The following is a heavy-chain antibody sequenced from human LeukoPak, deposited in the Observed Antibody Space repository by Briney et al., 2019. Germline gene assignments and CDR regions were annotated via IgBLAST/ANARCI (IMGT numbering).Heavy chain of an antibody. J-gene: IGHJ4*02. CDR1: GFTFSSYA. Sequence: GGSLRLSCAASGFTFSSYAMNWVRQAPGKGLEWVSFISGSGDTTYYADSVKGRFTISRDNSKNTLYLQMNSLRAEDTAVYYCANPYGDSDYWGQGTLVTVSS. CDR2: ISGSGDTT. CDR3: ANPYGDSDY. V-gene: IGHV3-23*01. D-gene: IGHD4-17*01.